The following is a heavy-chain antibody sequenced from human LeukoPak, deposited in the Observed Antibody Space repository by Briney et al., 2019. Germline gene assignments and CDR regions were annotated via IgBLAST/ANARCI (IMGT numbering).Heavy chain of an antibody. CDR2: IWSDGNNK. Sequence: PGESLRLSCAASGFTFSSYAMHWVRQAPGKGLEWVAIIWSDGNNKYYADSVEGRFTISRDNRKNLLHLQMNSLRPDDSAVYYCVKDLGSAITSALALDVWGQGTTVTVSS. V-gene: IGHV3-33*03. J-gene: IGHJ6*02. CDR3: VKDLGSAITSALALDV. CDR1: GFTFSSYA. D-gene: IGHD2-15*01.